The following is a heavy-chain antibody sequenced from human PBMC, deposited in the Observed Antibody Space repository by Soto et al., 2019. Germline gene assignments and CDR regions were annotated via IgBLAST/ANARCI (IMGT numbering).Heavy chain of an antibody. CDR2: IYSGGST. D-gene: IGHD2-15*01. CDR1: GFTVSSNY. V-gene: IGHV3-53*04. CDR3: ARFGVSRRGAFDI. J-gene: IGHJ3*02. Sequence: GGSLRLSCAASGFTVSSNYMSWVRQAPGKGLEWVSVIYSGGSTYYADSVKGRFTISRHNSKNTLYLQMNSLRAEDTAVYYCARFGVSRRGAFDIWGQGTMVTVSS.